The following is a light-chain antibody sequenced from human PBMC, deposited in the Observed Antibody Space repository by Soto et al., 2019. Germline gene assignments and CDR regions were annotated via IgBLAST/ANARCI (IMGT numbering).Light chain of an antibody. CDR1: QGISSW. Sequence: DIQMTQSPSSVSASVGDRVTITCRASQGISSWLAWYQQKPGKAPKLLISATSTLQSGVPSRFSGSGSGIDFTLTISSLQAEDLANYFCQQTSSFPLTFGGGTKVEIK. J-gene: IGKJ4*01. V-gene: IGKV1D-12*01. CDR2: ATS. CDR3: QQTSSFPLT.